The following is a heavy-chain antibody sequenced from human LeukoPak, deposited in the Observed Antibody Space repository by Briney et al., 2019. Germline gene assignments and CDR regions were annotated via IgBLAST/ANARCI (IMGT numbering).Heavy chain of an antibody. V-gene: IGHV3-23*01. CDR1: GFTFSTYA. CDR2: ISGSGGST. CDR3: AKTRAAAGPLAYFDY. J-gene: IGHJ4*02. Sequence: GGSLRLSCAASGFTFSTYAMSWVRQAPGKGLQWVSAISGSGGSTYYADSVKGRFTISRDNSKSTLYPQMKSLRAEDTALYYCAKTRAAAGPLAYFDYWGQGTLVTVSS. D-gene: IGHD6-13*01.